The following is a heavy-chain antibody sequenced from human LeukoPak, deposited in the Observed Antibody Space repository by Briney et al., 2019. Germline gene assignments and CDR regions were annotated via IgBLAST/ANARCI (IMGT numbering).Heavy chain of an antibody. CDR2: INHSVSI. D-gene: IGHD1-26*01. V-gene: IGHV4-34*01. J-gene: IGHJ4*02. CDR3: ARVEAGVGPDY. CDR1: GGSLSDYY. Sequence: SETLSLTCAVYGGSLSDYYWSWIRQPPGKGLEWIGEINHSVSINHNPSLKSRVTISIDTSRNQFSLKVTSVTAADTAVYYCARVEAGVGPDYWGQGTLVTVSS.